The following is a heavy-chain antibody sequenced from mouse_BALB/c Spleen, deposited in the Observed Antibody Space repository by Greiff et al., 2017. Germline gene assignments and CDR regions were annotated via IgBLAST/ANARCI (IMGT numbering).Heavy chain of an antibody. CDR1: GYTFTDYN. CDR2: IYPYNGGT. V-gene: IGHV1S29*02. CDR3: ARSNYVWYFDV. J-gene: IGHJ1*01. Sequence: VQLKQSGPELVKPGASVKISCKASGYTFTDYNMHWVKQSHGKSLEWIGYIYPYNGGTGYNQKFKSKATLTVDNSSSTAYMELRSLTSEDSAVYYCARSNYVWYFDVWGAGTTVTVSS. D-gene: IGHD2-5*01.